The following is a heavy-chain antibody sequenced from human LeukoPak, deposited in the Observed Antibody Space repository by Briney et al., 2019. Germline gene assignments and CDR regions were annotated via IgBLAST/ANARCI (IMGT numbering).Heavy chain of an antibody. CDR2: IYTSGST. CDR1: GGSISSYY. Sequence: SETLSLTCTVSGGSISSYYWSWIRQPAGKGLEWIGRIYTSGSTNYNPSLKSRVTISVDKSKNQFSLKLSSVTAADTAVYYCARGGTMIEGYYYMDVWGKGTTVTVSS. V-gene: IGHV4-4*07. D-gene: IGHD3-22*01. J-gene: IGHJ6*03. CDR3: ARGGTMIEGYYYMDV.